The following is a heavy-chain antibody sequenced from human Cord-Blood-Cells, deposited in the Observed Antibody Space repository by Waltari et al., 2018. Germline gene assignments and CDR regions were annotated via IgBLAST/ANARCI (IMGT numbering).Heavy chain of an antibody. Sequence: EVQLVESGGGLVQPGGSLRLSCAASGFTFSSYWMHWVRQAPGKGLVWGSRINSDGSSTSYADSVKGRVTISRDNAKNTLYLQMNSLRAEDTAVYYCARVPYCGGDCYSGFDYWGQGTLVTVSS. CDR2: INSDGSST. J-gene: IGHJ4*02. CDR3: ARVPYCGGDCYSGFDY. V-gene: IGHV3-74*01. D-gene: IGHD2-21*01. CDR1: GFTFSSYW.